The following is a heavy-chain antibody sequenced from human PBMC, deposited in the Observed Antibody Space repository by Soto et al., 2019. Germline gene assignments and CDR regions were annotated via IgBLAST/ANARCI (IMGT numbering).Heavy chain of an antibody. CDR1: GYTFTSYA. D-gene: IGHD2-15*01. V-gene: IGHV1-3*01. Sequence: ASVKVSCKASGYTFTSYAMHWVRQAPGQRLEWMGWINAGNGNTKYSQKFQGRVTITRDTSASTAYMELSSLRSEDTAVYYCARDLRCSGGSRYSAGIDVRGQGTTGTVSS. J-gene: IGHJ6*02. CDR2: INAGNGNT. CDR3: ARDLRCSGGSRYSAGIDV.